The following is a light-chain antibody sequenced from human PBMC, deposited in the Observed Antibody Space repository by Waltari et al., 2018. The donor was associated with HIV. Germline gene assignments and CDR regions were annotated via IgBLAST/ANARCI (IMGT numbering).Light chain of an antibody. CDR2: RAS. CDR1: QPISSF. Sequence: DIRMTQSPSSVSASVGDNVTITCRASQPISSFLAWYQYKAGGVPALLVYRASRLHPGVPSRFSGSVSAIDFSLSIARLQTEDSAVYYCQQASNFPHTFGGGTRVEI. CDR3: QQASNFPHT. J-gene: IGKJ4*01. V-gene: IGKV1-12*01.